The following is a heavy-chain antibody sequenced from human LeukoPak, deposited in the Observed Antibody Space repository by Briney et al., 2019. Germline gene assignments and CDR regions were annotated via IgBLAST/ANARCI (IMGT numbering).Heavy chain of an antibody. CDR1: GGTFSSYA. D-gene: IGHD3-10*01. CDR2: IIPIFGTA. V-gene: IGHV1-69*05. CDR3: ARVPMVRGVSYYYYMDV. Sequence: SVKVSCKASGGTFSSYAISWVRQAPGQGLEWMGRIIPIFGTANYAQKFQGRVTITTDESTSTAYMELSSLRSEDTAVYYCARVPMVRGVSYYYYMDVWGKGTTVTVSS. J-gene: IGHJ6*03.